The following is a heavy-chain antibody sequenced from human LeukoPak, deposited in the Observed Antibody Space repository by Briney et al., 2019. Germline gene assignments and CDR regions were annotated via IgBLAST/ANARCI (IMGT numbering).Heavy chain of an antibody. J-gene: IGHJ3*02. Sequence: SETLSLTCTVSGGSISSDYWSWSRQSPGKGLEWIVYIHHTEYTNYNPSLKSRVTISIDTSKQHLSLKLTSVAAADTAVYYCAREVPRKAAAGSEGFDIWGQGTLVTVSS. D-gene: IGHD6-13*01. V-gene: IGHV4-59*01. CDR2: IHHTEYT. CDR3: AREVPRKAAAGSEGFDI. CDR1: GGSISSDY.